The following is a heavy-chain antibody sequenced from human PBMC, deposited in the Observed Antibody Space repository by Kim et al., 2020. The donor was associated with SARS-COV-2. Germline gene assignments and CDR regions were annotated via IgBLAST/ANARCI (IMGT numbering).Heavy chain of an antibody. CDR3: ANLAAGTGYYYYMDV. Sequence: GGSLRLSCAASGFTFSSYGMHWVRQAPGKGLEWVALISYDGSNKYYADSVKGRFTISRDNSNNTLFLQMNSLRAEDTAVYSCANLAAGTGYYYYMDVWGQGTTVTVSS. CDR2: ISYDGSNK. V-gene: IGHV3-30*18. J-gene: IGHJ6*02. D-gene: IGHD6-13*01. CDR1: GFTFSSYG.